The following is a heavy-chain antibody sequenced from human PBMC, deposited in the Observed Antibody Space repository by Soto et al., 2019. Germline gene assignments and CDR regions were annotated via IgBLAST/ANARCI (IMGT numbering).Heavy chain of an antibody. D-gene: IGHD2-15*01. CDR3: ARDRAYCSGGSCYGYTDAFDI. CDR1: GFTFSSYS. V-gene: IGHV3-21*01. CDR2: ISSSSSYI. Sequence: GGSLRLSCAASGFTFSSYSMNWVRQAPGKGLEWVSSISSSSSYIYYADSVKGRFTISRDNAKNSLYLQMNSLRAEDTAVYYCARDRAYCSGGSCYGYTDAFDIWGQGTMVTVSS. J-gene: IGHJ3*02.